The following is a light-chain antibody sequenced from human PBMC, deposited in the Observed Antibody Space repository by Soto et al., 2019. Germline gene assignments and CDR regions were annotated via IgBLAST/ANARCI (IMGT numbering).Light chain of an antibody. CDR3: QQYNLWPQT. J-gene: IGKJ1*01. V-gene: IGKV3-15*01. Sequence: EIVMTQCPATLSVSPGERATLSCRASQSVSSNLAWYQQKPGQAPRLLIYGASTRATGIPARFGGSGSGTDFTLTISSLQSEDFAVYYCQQYNLWPQTFGQGTNVEIK. CDR1: QSVSSN. CDR2: GAS.